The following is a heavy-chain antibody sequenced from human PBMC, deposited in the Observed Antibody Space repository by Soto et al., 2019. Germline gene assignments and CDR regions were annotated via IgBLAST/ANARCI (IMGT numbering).Heavy chain of an antibody. CDR2: ISSSGSTI. D-gene: IGHD2-15*01. CDR3: AGDKRIVVVVAATLPHYYYYYGMDV. Sequence: GGSLRLSCAASGFTFSSYEMNWVRQAPGKGLEWVSYISSSGSTIYYADSVKGRFTISRDNAKNSLYLQMNSLRAEDAAVYYCAGDKRIVVVVAATLPHYYYYYGMDVWGQGTTVTVSS. V-gene: IGHV3-48*03. CDR1: GFTFSSYE. J-gene: IGHJ6*02.